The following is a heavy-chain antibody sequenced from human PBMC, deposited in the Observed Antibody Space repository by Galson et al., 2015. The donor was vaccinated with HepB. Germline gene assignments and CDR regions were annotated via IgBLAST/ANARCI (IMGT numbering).Heavy chain of an antibody. J-gene: IGHJ6*03. Sequence: SLRLSCAASGFTFSSYAMSWVRQAPGKGLEWVSAISGSGGSTYYADSVQGRFTISRDNSKNTLYLQMNSLRAEDTAVYYCAKSLWGNWAKYMDVWGKGTTVTVSS. CDR3: AKSLWGNWAKYMDV. D-gene: IGHD3-16*01. V-gene: IGHV3-23*01. CDR2: ISGSGGST. CDR1: GFTFSSYA.